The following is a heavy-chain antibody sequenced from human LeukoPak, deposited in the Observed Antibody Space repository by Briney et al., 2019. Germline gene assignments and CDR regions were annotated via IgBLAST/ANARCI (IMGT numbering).Heavy chain of an antibody. CDR3: AKVAFWSGHDAFDI. CDR2: VSYDGSNK. D-gene: IGHD3-3*01. CDR1: GFPFTSYA. J-gene: IGHJ3*02. V-gene: IGHV3-30-3*01. Sequence: PGRSLRLSCAASGFPFTSYAMHWVRQAPGKGLEWVAVVSYDGSNKYYADSVKGRFTISRDNSKNTLYLQMNSLRAEDTAVYYCAKVAFWSGHDAFDIWGQGTMVTVSS.